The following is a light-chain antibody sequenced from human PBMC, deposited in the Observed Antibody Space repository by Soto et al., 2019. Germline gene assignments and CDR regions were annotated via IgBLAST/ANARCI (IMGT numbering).Light chain of an antibody. CDR2: KAS. CDR1: QSISSW. Sequence: DIQMTQSPSTLSASVGDRVTITCRASQSISSWLAWYQQKPGKAPKVLISKASTLESGVPSRFSGSGSGTEFTLTISRLQTEDSATYYCQPYGANSPWTFGQGNKVEIK. CDR3: QPYGANSPWT. V-gene: IGKV1-5*03. J-gene: IGKJ1*01.